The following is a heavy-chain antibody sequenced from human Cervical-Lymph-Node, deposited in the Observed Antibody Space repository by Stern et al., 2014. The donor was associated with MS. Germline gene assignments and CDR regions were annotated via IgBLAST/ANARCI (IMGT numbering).Heavy chain of an antibody. V-gene: IGHV3-30*04. CDR2: ISYDGSNK. CDR1: GFTFSRYA. J-gene: IGHJ6*02. Sequence: DQLVESGCGVVRPGRSLRLSCATSGFTFSRYAVLWVRQAPGKGLEWVAAISYDGSNKFYGDSVKGRFTISRDNSKNTLFLQMNNLRPEDSGVYHCARDRLDGDYVYYYGLDVWGQGTTVTVSS. CDR3: ARDRLDGDYVYYYGLDV. D-gene: IGHD4-17*01.